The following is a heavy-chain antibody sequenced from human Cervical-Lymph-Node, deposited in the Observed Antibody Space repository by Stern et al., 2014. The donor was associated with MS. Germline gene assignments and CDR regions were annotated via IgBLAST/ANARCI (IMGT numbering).Heavy chain of an antibody. D-gene: IGHD3-22*01. CDR2: ISWNSGSI. CDR1: GFTFDDYA. V-gene: IGHV3-9*01. Sequence: QLVESGGGLVQPGRSLRLSCAASGFTFDDYAMHWVRQAPGKGLEWVSGISWNSGSIGYADSVKGRFTISRDNAKNSLYLQMNSLRAEDTALYYCAKDNYYDSKHLFDYWGQGTLVTVSS. J-gene: IGHJ4*02. CDR3: AKDNYYDSKHLFDY.